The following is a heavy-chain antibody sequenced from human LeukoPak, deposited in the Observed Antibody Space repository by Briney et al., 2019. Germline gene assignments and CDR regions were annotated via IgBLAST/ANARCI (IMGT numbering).Heavy chain of an antibody. Sequence: PGRSLRLSCAASTFTFSSYGMHWVRQAPGKGLEWVAIIWYDGSNRYYADSVKGRFTISRDNSKNTLYLQMNSLRAEDTAVYYCARDSIVATRIFDYWGQGTLVTVSS. CDR1: TFTFSSYG. V-gene: IGHV3-33*01. J-gene: IGHJ4*02. CDR3: ARDSIVATRIFDY. CDR2: IWYDGSNR. D-gene: IGHD5-12*01.